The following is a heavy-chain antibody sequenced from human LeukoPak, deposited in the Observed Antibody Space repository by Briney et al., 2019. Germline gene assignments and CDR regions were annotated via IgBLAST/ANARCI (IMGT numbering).Heavy chain of an antibody. CDR1: GFTFRSYW. D-gene: IGHD2-15*01. V-gene: IGHV3-7*03. CDR3: AGDGGPFDF. CDR2: IRQDGSEK. Sequence: GGSLRLSCAASGFTFRSYWMSWVRQAPGKGLEWVANIRQDGSEKYYVDSVKGRFTISRDNAKNSLYLQMNSLRAEDTAVYYCAGDGGPFDFWGQGTLVTVSS. J-gene: IGHJ4*02.